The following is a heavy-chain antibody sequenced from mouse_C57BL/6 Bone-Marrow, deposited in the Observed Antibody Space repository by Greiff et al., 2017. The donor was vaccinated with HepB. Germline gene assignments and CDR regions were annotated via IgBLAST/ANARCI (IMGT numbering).Heavy chain of an antibody. V-gene: IGHV5-6*01. CDR2: ISSGGSYT. CDR1: GFTFSSYG. CDR3: ALSTVVDY. D-gene: IGHD1-1*01. Sequence: EVQLVESGGDLVKPGGSLKLSCAASGFTFSSYGMSWVRQTPDKRLEWVATISSGGSYTYYPDSVKGRFTISRDNAKNTLYLQMSSLKSEYTAMYYCALSTVVDYWGQGTTLTVSS. J-gene: IGHJ2*01.